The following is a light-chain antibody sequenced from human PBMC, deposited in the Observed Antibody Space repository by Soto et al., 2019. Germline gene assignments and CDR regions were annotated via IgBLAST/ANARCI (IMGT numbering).Light chain of an antibody. Sequence: DIPLTQSPSFLSASVGDRVTITCRASQGISSYLAWYQQKPGKAPKLLIYDASTLQSGVPSRFSGSGSGTEFTLTISSLQPEDFATYYCQQLNSYLLFGPGTKVDIK. V-gene: IGKV1-9*01. CDR1: QGISSY. CDR3: QQLNSYLL. CDR2: DAS. J-gene: IGKJ3*01.